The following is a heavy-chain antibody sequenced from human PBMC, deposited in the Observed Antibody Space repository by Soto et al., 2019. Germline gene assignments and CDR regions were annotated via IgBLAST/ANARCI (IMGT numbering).Heavy chain of an antibody. CDR2: IIPIFGTA. CDR3: ARIVLRYSSSSLNWFDP. Sequence: QVQLVQSGAEVKKPGSSVKVSCKASGGTFSSYAISWVRQAPGQGLEWMGGIIPIFGTANYAQKFQGRVTITADKSTSTAYMELSSLSSEDTAVYYCARIVLRYSSSSLNWFDPWGQGTLVTVSS. D-gene: IGHD6-6*01. CDR1: GGTFSSYA. V-gene: IGHV1-69*06. J-gene: IGHJ5*02.